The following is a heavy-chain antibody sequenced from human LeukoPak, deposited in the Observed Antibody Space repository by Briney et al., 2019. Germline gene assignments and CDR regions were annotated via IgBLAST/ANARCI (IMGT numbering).Heavy chain of an antibody. CDR1: GGSISSYY. Sequence: SETLSLTCTVSGGSISSYYWSLSRQPPGKGLELSGYIYYSGSTNYNPYLNSRVPISVDPSKNQFSLKLSSVTAADTAVYYCVRDSDDFWSGYTGSWDYWGQGTLVTVSS. CDR3: VRDSDDFWSGYTGSWDY. CDR2: IYYSGST. J-gene: IGHJ4*02. V-gene: IGHV4-59*01. D-gene: IGHD3-3*01.